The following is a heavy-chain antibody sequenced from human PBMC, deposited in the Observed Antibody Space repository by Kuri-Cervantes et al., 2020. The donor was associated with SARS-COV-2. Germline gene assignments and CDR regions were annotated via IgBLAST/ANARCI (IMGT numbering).Heavy chain of an antibody. J-gene: IGHJ4*02. D-gene: IGHD4-17*01. Sequence: SVKVSCKASGYTFTSYAISWVRQAPGQGLEWMGGIIPIFGIANYAQKFQGRVTITADKSTSTAYMELSSLRSEDTAVYYCARNEVADYGDYGEVGEWGQGTLVTVSS. CDR3: ARNEVADYGDYGEVGE. CDR2: IIPIFGIA. CDR1: GYTFTSYA. V-gene: IGHV1-69*10.